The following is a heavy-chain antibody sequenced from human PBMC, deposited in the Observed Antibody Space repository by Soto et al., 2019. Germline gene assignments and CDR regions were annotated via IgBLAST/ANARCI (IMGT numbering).Heavy chain of an antibody. V-gene: IGHV1-69*04. CDR2: IIPILGIA. D-gene: IGHD3-3*01. CDR1: GGTFSSYT. Sequence: SVKVSCKASGGTFSSYTISWVRQAPGQGLDWMGRIIPILGIANYAQKFQGRVTITADKSTSTAYMELSSLRSEDTAVYYCARDSDFWSGYYYYYYYMDVWGKGTTVTVSS. CDR3: ARDSDFWSGYYYYYYYMDV. J-gene: IGHJ6*03.